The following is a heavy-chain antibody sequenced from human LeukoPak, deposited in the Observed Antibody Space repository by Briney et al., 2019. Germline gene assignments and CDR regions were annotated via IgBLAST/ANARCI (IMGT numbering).Heavy chain of an antibody. Sequence: PGGSLRLSCAASGFTVSTKYMNWVRQAPGKGLEWVSIIYSGATTYYADSVKGRFTISRDTSKNTLSLQMNSLRAEDTAVYYCAKMVLRFLEWPLDYWGQGTLVTVSS. D-gene: IGHD3-3*01. CDR1: GFTVSTKY. CDR2: IYSGATT. V-gene: IGHV3-53*05. J-gene: IGHJ4*02. CDR3: AKMVLRFLEWPLDY.